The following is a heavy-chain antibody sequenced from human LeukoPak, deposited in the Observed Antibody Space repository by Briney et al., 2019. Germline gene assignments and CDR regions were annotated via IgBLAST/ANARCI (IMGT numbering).Heavy chain of an antibody. J-gene: IGHJ4*02. V-gene: IGHV4-4*09. CDR1: GGSISSYY. D-gene: IGHD5-24*01. CDR2: IYTSGST. Sequence: SETLSLTCTVSGGSISSYYWSWIRQPPGKGLGWIGYIYTSGSTNYNPSLKSRVTISVDTSKNQFSLKLSSVTAADTAVYYCASHSRDGYIDYWGQGTLVTVSS. CDR3: ASHSRDGYIDY.